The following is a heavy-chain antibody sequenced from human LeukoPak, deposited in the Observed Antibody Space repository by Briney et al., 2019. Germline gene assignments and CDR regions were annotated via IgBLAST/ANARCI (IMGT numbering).Heavy chain of an antibody. CDR1: GASIRSSTNY. D-gene: IGHD3-10*01. CDR2: IYAIGTT. J-gene: IGHJ6*03. Sequence: SETLSLTCTVSGASIRSSTNYWGWIRQPPGKGLEWIGSIYAIGTTYSNPSLTSQVTISADTSKNQFSLKLSSVTAADTAVYYCARISYSSGTYRDYMDVWGKGTTVTVYS. V-gene: IGHV4-39*07. CDR3: ARISYSSGTYRDYMDV.